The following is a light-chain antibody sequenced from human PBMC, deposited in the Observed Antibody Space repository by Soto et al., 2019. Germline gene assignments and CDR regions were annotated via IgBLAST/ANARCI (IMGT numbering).Light chain of an antibody. V-gene: IGKV3-11*01. CDR2: DAS. J-gene: IGKJ4*01. CDR3: QQCSESPIT. Sequence: EIVLTQSPVTLSLSPGERATLSCRASQSVTDFLAWYQQKPGQAPRLLIYDASNSATGIPARFSGSGSGTDFTLTISSQEPEDFAVYYCQQCSESPITFGGGTKVDI. CDR1: QSVTDF.